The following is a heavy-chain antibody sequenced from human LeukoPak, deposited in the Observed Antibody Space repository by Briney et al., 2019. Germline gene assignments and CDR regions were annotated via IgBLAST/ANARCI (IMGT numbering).Heavy chain of an antibody. CDR2: IYYSGST. D-gene: IGHD4-23*01. CDR1: GGSISSSSYY. V-gene: IGHV4-39*01. CDR3: ARSYGGNDFDY. Sequence: PSETLSLTCAVSGGSISSSSYYWGWIRQPPWKGLEWIGCIYYSGSTYYNPSLKSRVTISVDTSKNQFSLKLSSVTAADTAVYYCARSYGGNDFDYWGQGTLVTVSS. J-gene: IGHJ4*02.